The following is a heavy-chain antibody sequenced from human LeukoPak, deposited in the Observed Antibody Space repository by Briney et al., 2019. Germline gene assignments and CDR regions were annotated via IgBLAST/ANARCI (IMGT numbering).Heavy chain of an antibody. Sequence: PSETLSLTCTVSGDSISGYYWTWVRQPPGKGLEWVGYVDHTVSTTFNSSLNGRVSISRDTTKNLFSLRLRSVPAADTAVYFCARGRVSSSTWYSTYYYYFYMDVWGKGTTVTVSS. CDR1: GDSISGYY. V-gene: IGHV4-59*01. CDR3: ARGRVSSSTWYSTYYYYFYMDV. D-gene: IGHD1-1*01. CDR2: VDHTVST. J-gene: IGHJ6*03.